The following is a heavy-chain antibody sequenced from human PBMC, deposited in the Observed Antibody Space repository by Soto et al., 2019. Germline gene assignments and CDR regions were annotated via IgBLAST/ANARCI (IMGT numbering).Heavy chain of an antibody. CDR3: AKYRDHDMDV. D-gene: IGHD5-12*01. CDR2: IYPGDSDT. CDR1: GYSFINYW. Sequence: GESLKISCKGSGYSFINYWIGWVRQLPGKGLEWMGIIYPGDSDTRYSPSFQGQVTVSVDKSISTAYLQWSSLKASDTAMYYCAKYRDHDMDVWGQGTTVTVSS. J-gene: IGHJ6*02. V-gene: IGHV5-51*01.